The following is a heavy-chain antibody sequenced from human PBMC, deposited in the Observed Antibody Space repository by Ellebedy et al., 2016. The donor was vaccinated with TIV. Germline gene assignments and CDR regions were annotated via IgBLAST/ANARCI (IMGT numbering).Heavy chain of an antibody. V-gene: IGHV4-59*08. Sequence: SETLSLXXTVSGGPISSYYWSWIRQPPGKGLEWIGYSYYSGSTNYNPSLKSRVTISVDTSKNQFSLKLSSVTAADTAVYYCARRKWELLFQGAFDIWGQGTMVTDSS. D-gene: IGHD1-26*01. J-gene: IGHJ3*02. CDR2: SYYSGST. CDR3: ARRKWELLFQGAFDI. CDR1: GGPISSYY.